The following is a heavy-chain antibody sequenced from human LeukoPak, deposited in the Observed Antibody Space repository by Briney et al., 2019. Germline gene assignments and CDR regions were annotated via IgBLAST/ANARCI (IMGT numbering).Heavy chain of an antibody. CDR1: GFTFNNYN. Sequence: GGPLRLSCAASGFTFNNYNMNWVRQAPGKGLEWVSSITSSSTYIYYADSVRGRFTISRDNAKNSLYLQMNSLRPEDTAVYYCARDPYSGNYGAYYYYYMDVWGKGTTVTISS. V-gene: IGHV3-21*01. J-gene: IGHJ6*03. CDR2: ITSSSTYI. CDR3: ARDPYSGNYGAYYYYYMDV. D-gene: IGHD1-26*01.